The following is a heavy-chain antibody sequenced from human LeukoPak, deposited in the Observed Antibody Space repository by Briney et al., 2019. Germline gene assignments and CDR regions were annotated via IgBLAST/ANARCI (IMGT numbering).Heavy chain of an antibody. CDR1: GYTFTGYY. CDR2: INPNSGGT. J-gene: IGHJ4*02. CDR3: ARGEDGYYDSSGYESFDY. V-gene: IGHV1-2*02. D-gene: IGHD3-22*01. Sequence: ASVKVSCKASGYTFTGYYMHWVRQAPGQGLEWMGWINPNSGGTNYAQKFQGRVTMTRDTSISTAYMELSRLRSDDTAVYYCARGEDGYYDSSGYESFDYWGQGTLVTVSS.